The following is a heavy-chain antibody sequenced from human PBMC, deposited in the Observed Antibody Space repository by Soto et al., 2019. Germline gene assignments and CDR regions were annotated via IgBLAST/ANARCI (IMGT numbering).Heavy chain of an antibody. CDR1: GFTFSSYW. Sequence: GGSLRLSCEASGFTFSSYWMHWVRQAPGKGLVWVSRINSDGSSTSYADSVKGRFTISRDNAKNTLYLQMNSLRAEDTAVYYCASPPVPYYYYGMDVWGQGTTVTVSS. CDR3: ASPPVPYYYYGMDV. J-gene: IGHJ6*02. V-gene: IGHV3-74*01. D-gene: IGHD4-17*01. CDR2: INSDGSST.